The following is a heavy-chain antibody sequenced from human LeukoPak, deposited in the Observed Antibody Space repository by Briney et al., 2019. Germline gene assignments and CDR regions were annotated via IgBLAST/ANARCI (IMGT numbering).Heavy chain of an antibody. CDR2: VNPSGGST. CDR3: ARDATLNSFDF. J-gene: IGHJ4*02. D-gene: IGHD2-15*01. Sequence: ASVKVSCKASGYTFTKYYIHWVRQAPGQALEWMGRVNPSGGSTTYAQKFQGRVTMTRDTSTSTLYMELSSLRSEDTAVYYCARDATLNSFDFWGQGTLVTVSS. CDR1: GYTFTKYY. V-gene: IGHV1-46*01.